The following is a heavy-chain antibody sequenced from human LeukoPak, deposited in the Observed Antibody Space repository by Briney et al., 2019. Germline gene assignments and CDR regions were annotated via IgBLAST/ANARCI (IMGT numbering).Heavy chain of an antibody. CDR1: GFTFSDYW. CDR3: ARSGITMVGGVSIGLLAFDI. D-gene: IGHD3-10*01. V-gene: IGHV3-74*01. CDR2: INSDGTTT. Sequence: GGSLRLSCAASGFTFSDYWMHWVRQAPGKGPVWVSRINSDGTTTTYADSVRGRFTISRDNAKNTLHVQMNSLRAEDTAVYYCARSGITMVGGVSIGLLAFDIWGQETMVTASS. J-gene: IGHJ3*02.